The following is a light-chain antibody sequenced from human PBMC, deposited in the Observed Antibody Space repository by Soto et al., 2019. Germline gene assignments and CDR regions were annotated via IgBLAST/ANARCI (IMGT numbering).Light chain of an antibody. V-gene: IGKV1-39*01. CDR2: GAS. CDR3: PESYRTPRS. CDR1: QYVDRY. Sequence: DIQLTQSPSSLSESVGDRVTITCRASQYVDRYLNWYQHKPEKAPQLLIYGASNLQRGVPSRFSRIGSGGDFTRTISSLQPEDSATDYGPESYRTPRSFGQGTKV. J-gene: IGKJ1*01.